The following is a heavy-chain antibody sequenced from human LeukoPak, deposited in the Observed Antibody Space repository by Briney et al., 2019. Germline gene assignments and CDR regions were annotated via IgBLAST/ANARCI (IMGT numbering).Heavy chain of an antibody. V-gene: IGHV3-9*01. Sequence: GGSLRLSCAASGFTFDDYAMHWVRQAPGKGLEWVSGISWNSGSIGYADSVKGRFTISRDNAKNSLYLQMNSLRAEDTALYYCAKEGGITMVRGAVWYFDLWGRGTLVTVSS. CDR2: ISWNSGSI. CDR3: AKEGGITMVRGAVWYFDL. D-gene: IGHD3-10*01. J-gene: IGHJ2*01. CDR1: GFTFDDYA.